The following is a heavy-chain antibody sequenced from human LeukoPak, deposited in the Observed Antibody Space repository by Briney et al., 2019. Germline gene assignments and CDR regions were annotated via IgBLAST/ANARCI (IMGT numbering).Heavy chain of an antibody. CDR2: VYDSDRT. D-gene: IGHD3-22*01. CDR3: ARGGYYDSSGYPYFDY. J-gene: IGHJ4*02. Sequence: ESSETLSLTCTVSSGPISHYYWSWIRQPPGKGLEWIGHVYDSDRTYYNPSLQSRATMSVDTSKNQFSLKLSSVTAADTAVYYCARGGYYDSSGYPYFDYWGQGTLVTVSS. V-gene: IGHV4-59*01. CDR1: SGPISHYY.